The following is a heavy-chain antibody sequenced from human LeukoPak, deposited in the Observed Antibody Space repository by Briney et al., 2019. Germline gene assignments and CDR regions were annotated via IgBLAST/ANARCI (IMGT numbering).Heavy chain of an antibody. CDR2: IYYSGST. CDR3: ARYPRNDYGDLLLDY. V-gene: IGHV4-59*01. D-gene: IGHD4-17*01. J-gene: IGHJ4*02. CDR1: GGSISSYY. Sequence: SETLSLTCTVSGGSISSYYWIWIRQPPGKGLEGIGYIYYSGSTNYNPSLKSRVTISVDTSKNQFSLKLSSVPAADTAVYYCARYPRNDYGDLLLDYWGQGTLVTVSS.